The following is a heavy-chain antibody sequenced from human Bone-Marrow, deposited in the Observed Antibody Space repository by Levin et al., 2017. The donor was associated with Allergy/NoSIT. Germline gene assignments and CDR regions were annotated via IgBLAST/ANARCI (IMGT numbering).Heavy chain of an antibody. CDR3: ARLGVRYYYDSSGYYDILAPPPMNFDY. J-gene: IGHJ4*02. Sequence: GGSLRLSCAASGFTFSSYAMHWVRQAPGKGLEWVAVISYDGSNKYYADSVKGRFTISRDNSKNTLYLQMNSLRAEDTAVYYCARLGVRYYYDSSGYYDILAPPPMNFDYWGQGTLVTVSS. CDR2: ISYDGSNK. V-gene: IGHV3-30-3*01. D-gene: IGHD3-22*01. CDR1: GFTFSSYA.